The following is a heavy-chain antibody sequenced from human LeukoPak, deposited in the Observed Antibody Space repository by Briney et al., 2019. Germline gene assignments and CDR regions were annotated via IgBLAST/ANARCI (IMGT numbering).Heavy chain of an antibody. CDR3: ARFYYYDTSGPRYYFDY. CDR1: SGSISSSHYY. CDR2: IYYTGTT. J-gene: IGHJ4*02. D-gene: IGHD3-22*01. V-gene: IGHV4-39*01. Sequence: SETLSLTCTVSSGSISSSHYYWGWIRQPPGKGLEWIGSIYYTGTTYYNPSLKSRLTISVDTSKNQFSLRLRSVTAPDTAVHFCARFYYYDTSGPRYYFDYWGRGTLVTVSS.